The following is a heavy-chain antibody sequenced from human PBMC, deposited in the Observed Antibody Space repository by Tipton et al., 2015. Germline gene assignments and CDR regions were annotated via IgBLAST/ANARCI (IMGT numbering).Heavy chain of an antibody. CDR1: HDSIRNKY. CDR3: ARDVVPNWFEP. V-gene: IGHV4-4*07. CDR2: IYGGGSV. Sequence: QLVQSGPEVKPSETLSLACSVSHDSIRNKYWSWIRQPAGKGLEWIGRIYGGGSVDYNPSLKGRVTMSVDTSKNEFSLSLTSVSAADTAIYDCARDVVPNWFEPWGQGILVTVSS. J-gene: IGHJ5*02.